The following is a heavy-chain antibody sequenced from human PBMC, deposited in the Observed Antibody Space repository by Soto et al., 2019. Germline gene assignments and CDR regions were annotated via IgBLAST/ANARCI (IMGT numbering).Heavy chain of an antibody. CDR1: GGSFTGHF. V-gene: IGHV4-34*02. J-gene: IGHJ4*02. CDR2: VSHSGNT. Sequence: QVHLEQRGAGLLKPSETLSLTCTVSGGSFTGHFWSWVRQPPGKGLGWIGEVSHSGNTKYYPSLRSRVTLSVDSSKHQISLALTSVTAADTAVYYCARAKFESTGWHQFDIWGQGTLVTVSS. CDR3: ARAKFESTGWHQFDI. D-gene: IGHD7-27*01.